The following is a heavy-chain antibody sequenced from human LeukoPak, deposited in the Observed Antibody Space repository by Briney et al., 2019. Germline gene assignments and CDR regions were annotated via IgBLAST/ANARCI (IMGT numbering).Heavy chain of an antibody. CDR1: GFTFSSYS. CDR3: AKDRSSSSASLLFDY. J-gene: IGHJ4*02. Sequence: GGSLRLSCAASGFTFSSYSMNWVRQAPGKGLEWVSSISSSSSYIYYADSVKGRFTISRDNSKNTLYLQTNSLRAEDTAVYYCAKDRSSSSASLLFDYWGQGTLVTVSS. D-gene: IGHD6-6*01. V-gene: IGHV3-21*04. CDR2: ISSSSSYI.